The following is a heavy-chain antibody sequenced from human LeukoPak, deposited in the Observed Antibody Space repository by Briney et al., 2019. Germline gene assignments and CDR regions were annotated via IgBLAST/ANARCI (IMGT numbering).Heavy chain of an antibody. J-gene: IGHJ4*02. CDR2: ISYDGSNK. Sequence: GGSLRLSCAASGFTFSNYGMHWVRQTPGKGLEWVAIISYDGSNKYYADSVKGLFTISRDISKNTLYLQMNSLRPEDTAVYYCAKGKDSVAGATNDYWGQGTLVTVSS. CDR3: AKGKDSVAGATNDY. V-gene: IGHV3-30*18. D-gene: IGHD6-19*01. CDR1: GFTFSNYG.